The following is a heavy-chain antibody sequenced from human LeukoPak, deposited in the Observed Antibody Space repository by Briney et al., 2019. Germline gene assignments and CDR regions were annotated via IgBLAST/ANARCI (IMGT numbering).Heavy chain of an antibody. CDR1: GYTFTSYD. V-gene: IGHV1-8*03. CDR2: MNPNSGNT. CDR3: ARSPDVADMIVTDY. Sequence: ASVKVSCKASGYTFTSYDINWVRQATGQGLEWMGWMNPNSGNTGYAQKFQGRVTITRNTSISTAYMELSSLRSEDTAVYYCARSPDVADMIVTDYWGQGTLVTVSS. J-gene: IGHJ4*02. D-gene: IGHD3-22*01.